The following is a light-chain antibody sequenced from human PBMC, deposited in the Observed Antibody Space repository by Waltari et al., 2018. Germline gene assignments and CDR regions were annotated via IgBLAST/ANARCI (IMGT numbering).Light chain of an antibody. CDR1: QSVLYRSSNRNY. CDR3: QQYYDTPQT. Sequence: DIVMTQSPDSLAVPLGERATINCKSSQSVLYRSSNRNYLAWYQQKSGQPPKLLIYWASTRESGVPDRCSGSGSGTDFTLTISSLQAEDVAVYYCQQYYDTPQTFGQGTKVEIK. CDR2: WAS. J-gene: IGKJ1*01. V-gene: IGKV4-1*01.